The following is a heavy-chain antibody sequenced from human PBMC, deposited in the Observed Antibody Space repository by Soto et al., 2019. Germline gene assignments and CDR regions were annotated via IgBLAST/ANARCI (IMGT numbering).Heavy chain of an antibody. CDR1: GFTFSSYS. J-gene: IGHJ5*02. CDR2: ISSSSSYI. Sequence: PGGSLRLSCAASGFTFSSYSMNWVRQAPGKGLEWVSSISSSSSYIYYADSVKGRFTISRDNAKNSLYLQMNSLRAEDTAVYYCAREVTAMLYNWFDPWGQGTLVTVSS. D-gene: IGHD5-18*01. CDR3: AREVTAMLYNWFDP. V-gene: IGHV3-21*01.